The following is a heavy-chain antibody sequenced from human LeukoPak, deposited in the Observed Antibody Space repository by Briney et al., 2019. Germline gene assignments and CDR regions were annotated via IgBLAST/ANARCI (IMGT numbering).Heavy chain of an antibody. D-gene: IGHD6-13*01. J-gene: IGHJ6*02. V-gene: IGHV1-8*01. Sequence: ASVKVSCKASGYTFTSYGLNWVRQATGQGLEWMAWMNPDNGNTGYAQNFQGRVTLTRDTSINTAYMELSNLRSEDTAVYYCARGSSWYNYYYYYYYGMDVWGQGTTVTVSS. CDR3: ARGSSWYNYYYYYYYGMDV. CDR1: GYTFTSYG. CDR2: MNPDNGNT.